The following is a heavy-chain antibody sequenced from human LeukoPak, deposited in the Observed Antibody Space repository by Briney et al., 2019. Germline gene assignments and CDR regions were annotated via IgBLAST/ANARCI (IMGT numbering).Heavy chain of an antibody. Sequence: GGSLRLSCAASGFTFSSYAMHWVRQAPGKGLEGVAVISYDGSNKYYADSVKGRFTISRDNSKNTLYLQMNSLRAEDTAVYYCARVMAPEGLGYFDYWGQGTLVTVSS. D-gene: IGHD5-24*01. J-gene: IGHJ4*02. CDR2: ISYDGSNK. V-gene: IGHV3-30*04. CDR3: ARVMAPEGLGYFDY. CDR1: GFTFSSYA.